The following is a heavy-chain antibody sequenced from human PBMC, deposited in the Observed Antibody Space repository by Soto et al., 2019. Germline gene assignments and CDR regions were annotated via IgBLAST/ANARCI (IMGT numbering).Heavy chain of an antibody. J-gene: IGHJ3*02. V-gene: IGHV3-23*01. Sequence: EVQLLESGGGLVQPGGSLRLSCEASGCIFSNYAMSWVRQGPGKGLEWVSVIGGAAVSTDCADSVKGRCTVSRDDSKNTVYLQLDSLRDDDTAVYYCAKDSNSYNGIYDPFDIWGQGTMVTVSS. CDR3: AKDSNSYNGIYDPFDI. D-gene: IGHD1-1*01. CDR2: IGGAAVST. CDR1: GCIFSNYA.